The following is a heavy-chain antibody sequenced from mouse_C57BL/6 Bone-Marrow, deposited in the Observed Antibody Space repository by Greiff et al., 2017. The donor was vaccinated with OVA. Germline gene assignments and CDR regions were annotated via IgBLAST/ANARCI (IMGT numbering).Heavy chain of an antibody. CDR1: GYAFSSSW. V-gene: IGHV1-82*01. J-gene: IGHJ2*01. CDR2: IYPGDGDT. Sequence: VQLQQSGPELVKPGASVKISCKASGYAFSSSWMNWVKQRPGKGLEWIGRIYPGDGDTNYNGKFKGKATLTADKSSSTAYMQLSSLTSEDSAVYFCARERDGYFLYYFDYWGQGTTLTVSS. CDR3: ARERDGYFLYYFDY. D-gene: IGHD2-3*01.